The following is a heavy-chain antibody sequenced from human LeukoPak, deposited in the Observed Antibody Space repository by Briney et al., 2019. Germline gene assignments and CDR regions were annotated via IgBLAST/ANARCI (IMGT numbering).Heavy chain of an antibody. D-gene: IGHD2-15*01. CDR1: GYSFTSYW. Sequence: PGESLKISCKGSGYSFTSYWIGWVRQMPGKGLEWMGIIYPGDSDTRYSPSFQGQVTISAAKSISTSYLQWRSLKASDLAMYYCARHPGGSHYYIDVWGKGTTVTVSS. CDR3: ARHPGGSHYYIDV. J-gene: IGHJ6*03. V-gene: IGHV5-51*01. CDR2: IYPGDSDT.